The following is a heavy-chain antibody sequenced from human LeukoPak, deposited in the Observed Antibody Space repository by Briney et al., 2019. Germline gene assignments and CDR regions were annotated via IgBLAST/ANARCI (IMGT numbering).Heavy chain of an antibody. J-gene: IGHJ4*02. CDR2: ILYDGSNK. CDR1: GFTFSSYD. CDR3: AKDRTAGYDGLVDY. V-gene: IGHV3-30*18. D-gene: IGHD5-12*01. Sequence: GGSLRLSCAASGFTFSSYDMHWVRQAPGKGLEWVAVILYDGSNKYYADSVKGRFTISRDNSKNTLHLQMNSLRAEDTAVYYCAKDRTAGYDGLVDYWGQGTLVTVSS.